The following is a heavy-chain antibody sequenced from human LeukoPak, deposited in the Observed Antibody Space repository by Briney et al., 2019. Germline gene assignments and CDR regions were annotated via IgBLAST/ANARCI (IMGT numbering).Heavy chain of an antibody. CDR2: ISAGGDLT. V-gene: IGHV3-23*01. D-gene: IGHD1-26*01. CDR3: AKSLLTTASGTGRAFDL. CDR1: RFSFSAYP. J-gene: IGHJ3*01. Sequence: PGGSLRLSCAASRFSFSAYPMGWVRRAPGRGLEWDSGISAGGDLTFHADPVKGRFTISRDNSKNTLYLQMNSLRADDTAEYYCAKSLLTTASGTGRAFDLWGQGTMVTVSS.